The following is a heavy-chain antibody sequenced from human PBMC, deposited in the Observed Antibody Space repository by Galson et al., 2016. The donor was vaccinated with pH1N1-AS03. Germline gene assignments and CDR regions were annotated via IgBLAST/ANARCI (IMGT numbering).Heavy chain of an antibody. J-gene: IGHJ6*03. D-gene: IGHD1-26*01. V-gene: IGHV3-23*01. Sequence: SLRLSCAASGFSFNNYAMSWVRQAPGKGLEWVSSIGGRLNKTHYADSVKGRFTIPRDNPKNTLYLQMNTLRADDTAVYYCARDGVGSIFPCYYFHMDVWGKGTAVTVSS. CDR3: ARDGVGSIFPCYYFHMDV. CDR1: GFSFNNYA. CDR2: IGGRLNKT.